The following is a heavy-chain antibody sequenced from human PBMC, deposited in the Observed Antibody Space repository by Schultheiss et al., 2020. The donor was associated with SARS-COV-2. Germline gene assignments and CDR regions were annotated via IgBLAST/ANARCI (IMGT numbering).Heavy chain of an antibody. V-gene: IGHV3-33*01. J-gene: IGHJ4*02. D-gene: IGHD5-24*01. CDR1: GFTFSSYG. CDR2: IWYDGSNK. Sequence: GESLKISCAASGFTFSSYGMHWVRQAPGKGLEWVAVIWYDGSNKYYADSVKGRFTISRDNSKNTLYLQMNSLRAEDTAVYYCARDHVEMATICDYWGQGTLVTVSS. CDR3: ARDHVEMATICDY.